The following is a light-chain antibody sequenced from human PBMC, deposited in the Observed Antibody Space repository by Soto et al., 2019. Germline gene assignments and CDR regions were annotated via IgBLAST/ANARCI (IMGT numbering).Light chain of an antibody. J-gene: IGLJ2*01. V-gene: IGLV1-44*01. CDR3: AAWDDSLNGVV. CDR2: SHN. Sequence: QAVVTQPPSASGTPGQRVTISCSGSSSNLGSNTVNWYQQLPGTAPKLLIYSHNQRPSGVPDRFSGSKSGTSASLAISGLQSEDEADYYCAAWDDSLNGVVFGGGTQLTVL. CDR1: SSNLGSNT.